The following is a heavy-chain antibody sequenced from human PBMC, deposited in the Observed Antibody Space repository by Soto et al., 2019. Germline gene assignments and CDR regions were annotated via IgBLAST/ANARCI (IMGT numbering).Heavy chain of an antibody. J-gene: IGHJ4*02. D-gene: IGHD2-15*01. Sequence: SVKVSCKASGGTFSSCTISWVRQAPGQGLEWMGRIIPILGIANYAQKFQGRVTITADKSTSTAYMELSSLRSEDTAVYYCARDKSGYCSGGSCYNYWGQGTLVTVSS. CDR1: GGTFSSCT. CDR2: IIPILGIA. CDR3: ARDKSGYCSGGSCYNY. V-gene: IGHV1-69*04.